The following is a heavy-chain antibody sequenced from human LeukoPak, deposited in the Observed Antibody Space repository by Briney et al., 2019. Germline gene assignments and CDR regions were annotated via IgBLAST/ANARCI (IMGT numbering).Heavy chain of an antibody. CDR1: GFPFSSYG. CDR2: IKEDGTET. V-gene: IGHV3-7*03. D-gene: IGHD5-24*01. CDR3: AKEGRSLQTY. J-gene: IGHJ4*02. Sequence: GRSLRLSCAASGFPFSSYGMHWVRQAPGKGLEWVANIKEDGTETYYVDSVKGRFTISRDNAKNSLYLQMNSLRVEDTAVYYCAKEGRSLQTYWGQGTLVTVSS.